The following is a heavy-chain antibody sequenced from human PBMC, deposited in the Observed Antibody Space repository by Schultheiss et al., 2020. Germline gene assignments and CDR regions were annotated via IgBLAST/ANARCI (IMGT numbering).Heavy chain of an antibody. V-gene: IGHV3-53*01. D-gene: IGHD5-12*01. Sequence: WGSLRLSCAASGLTVSINYMTWVRQAPGKGLEWVSVIYSNGSTYYADSVKGRFTISRDNSKDTLYLQMSSLRAEDTAVYHCARMSMVATYWFDPWGQGTLVTVSS. CDR2: IYSNGST. J-gene: IGHJ5*02. CDR3: ARMSMVATYWFDP. CDR1: GLTVSINY.